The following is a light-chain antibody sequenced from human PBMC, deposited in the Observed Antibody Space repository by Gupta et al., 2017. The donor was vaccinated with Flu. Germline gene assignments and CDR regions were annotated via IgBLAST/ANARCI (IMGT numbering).Light chain of an antibody. CDR1: QSIISY. J-gene: IGKJ1*01. CDR2: SAS. V-gene: IGKV1-39*01. CDR3: QQSDNIPWT. Sequence: DIQMTQSPSSLSASVGDRVAITCRASQSIISYLNWYQKKPGEAPKLLIYSASTLQSGVPSRFSGSGSGTDFTLTISRLQPEDFATYYCQQSDNIPWTFGQGTKVDIK.